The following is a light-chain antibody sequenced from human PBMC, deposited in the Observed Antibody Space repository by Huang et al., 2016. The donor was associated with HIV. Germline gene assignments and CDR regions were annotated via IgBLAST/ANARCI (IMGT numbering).Light chain of an antibody. V-gene: IGKV3-11*01. CDR3: QERSNWPPV. J-gene: IGKJ4*01. CDR1: QSVSSY. CDR2: DAS. Sequence: EIVLTQSPATLSLAPGERATLSCRASQSVSSYLAWYQQKPGQAPRLLIYDASKRATGGPARFSGSGSGTDFTLTISSLESEDFAVYYCQERSNWPPVFGGGTKVEIK.